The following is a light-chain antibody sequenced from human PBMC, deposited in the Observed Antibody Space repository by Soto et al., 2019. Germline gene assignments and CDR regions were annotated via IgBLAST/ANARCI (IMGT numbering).Light chain of an antibody. CDR2: GAS. J-gene: IGKJ2*01. V-gene: IGKV3-20*01. CDR3: QQYGISPYT. CDR1: QSVRSNY. Sequence: EIVLTQSPGTLSFSPGERATLSCRSSQSVRSNYLAWYQQKPGQAPRLLIYGASSRATGIPERFSGSGSGTDFSLINSRLEPEDFAVYYCQQYGISPYTFGQGAKLEIK.